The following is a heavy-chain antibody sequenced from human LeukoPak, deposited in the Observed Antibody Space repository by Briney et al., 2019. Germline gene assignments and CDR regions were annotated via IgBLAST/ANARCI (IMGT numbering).Heavy chain of an antibody. Sequence: GGSLRLSCAASGFTFSSYAMSWVRQAPGKGLEWVSSISSSSSYIYYADSVKGRFTISRDNSKNTLYLQMGSLRAEDMAVYYCARSATYDFWSGYYGPSGYWGQGTLVTVSS. CDR2: ISSSSSYI. CDR3: ARSATYDFWSGYYGPSGY. D-gene: IGHD3-3*01. CDR1: GFTFSSYA. J-gene: IGHJ4*02. V-gene: IGHV3-21*01.